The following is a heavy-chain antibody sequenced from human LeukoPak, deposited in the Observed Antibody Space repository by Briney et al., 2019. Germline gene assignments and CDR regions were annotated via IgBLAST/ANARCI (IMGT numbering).Heavy chain of an antibody. Sequence: SETLSLTCTVSGGSINSYYWSWIRQPPGKGLECIGYIHYTGSTNYNPSLKSRVTISVDTSKNQFSLKLSSVTAADTAVYYCARNPYYYYYMDVWGKGTTVTISS. CDR1: GGSINSYY. J-gene: IGHJ6*03. V-gene: IGHV4-59*12. CDR2: IHYTGST. CDR3: ARNPYYYYYMDV.